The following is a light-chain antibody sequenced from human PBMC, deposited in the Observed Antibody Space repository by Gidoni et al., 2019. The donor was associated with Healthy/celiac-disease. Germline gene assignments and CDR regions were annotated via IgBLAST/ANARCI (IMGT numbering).Light chain of an antibody. CDR2: GAS. CDR1: QSVSSSY. V-gene: IGKV3-20*01. J-gene: IGKJ1*01. Sequence: EIVLTQSPGTLSLSQGERATLSCSASQSVSSSYLAWYQQKPGQAPRLLIYGASSRATGIPDRFSCSGSGTDFTLTISRLESEDFAVYYCQQYGSSPTFGQGTKVEIK. CDR3: QQYGSSPT.